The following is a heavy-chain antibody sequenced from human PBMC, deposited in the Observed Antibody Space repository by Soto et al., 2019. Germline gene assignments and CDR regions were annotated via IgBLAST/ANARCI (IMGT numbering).Heavy chain of an antibody. CDR2: IYYSGST. CDR1: GGSISSYY. J-gene: IGHJ6*04. V-gene: IGHV4-59*01. CDR3: AGGRYDFWSGYYPWGMDV. Sequence: SETLSLTCTVSGGSISSYYWSWIRQPPGKGLEWIGYIYYSGSTNYNPSLKSRVTISVDTSKNQFSLKLSSVTAADTAVYYCAGGRYDFWSGYYPWGMDVWGKGTTVTVSS. D-gene: IGHD3-3*01.